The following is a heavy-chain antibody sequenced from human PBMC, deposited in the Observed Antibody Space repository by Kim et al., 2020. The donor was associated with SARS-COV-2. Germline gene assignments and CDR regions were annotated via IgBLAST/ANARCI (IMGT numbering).Heavy chain of an antibody. CDR3: ATAPAYSSGWYAGGEDY. V-gene: IGHV1-24*01. J-gene: IGHJ4*02. CDR2: FDPEDGET. Sequence: ASVKVSCKVSGYTLTELSMHWVRQAPGKGLEWMGGFDPEDGETIYAQKFQGRVTMTEDTSTDTAYMELSSLRSEDTAVYYCATAPAYSSGWYAGGEDYWGQGTLVTVSS. CDR1: GYTLTELS. D-gene: IGHD6-19*01.